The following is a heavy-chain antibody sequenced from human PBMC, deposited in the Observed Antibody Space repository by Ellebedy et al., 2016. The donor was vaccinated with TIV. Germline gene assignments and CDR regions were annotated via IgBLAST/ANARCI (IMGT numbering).Heavy chain of an antibody. CDR3: ARDRLGWREPPNY. D-gene: IGHD7-27*01. CDR2: IYSGGST. J-gene: IGHJ4*02. CDR1: GFTVSSNY. Sequence: GESLKISCAASGFTVSSNYMSWVRQAPGKGLEWVSVIYSGGSTFYADSVKGRFTISRDNTKNSLYLEMNSLRDEDTAVYYCARDRLGWREPPNYWGQGTLVTVSS. V-gene: IGHV3-53*01.